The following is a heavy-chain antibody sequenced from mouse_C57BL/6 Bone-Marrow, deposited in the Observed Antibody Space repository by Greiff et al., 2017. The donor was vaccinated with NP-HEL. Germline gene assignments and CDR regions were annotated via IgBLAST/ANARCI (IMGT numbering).Heavy chain of an antibody. J-gene: IGHJ3*01. V-gene: IGHV1-5*01. CDR2: IYPGNSDT. CDR3: ARSGDYDAFAY. CDR1: GYTFTSYW. D-gene: IGHD2-4*01. Sequence: VQLQQSGTVLARPGASVKMSCKTSGYTFTSYWMHWVKQRPGQGLEWIGAIYPGNSDTSYNQKFKGKAKLTAVTSASTAYMELSSLTNEDSAVYYCARSGDYDAFAYWGQGTLVTVSA.